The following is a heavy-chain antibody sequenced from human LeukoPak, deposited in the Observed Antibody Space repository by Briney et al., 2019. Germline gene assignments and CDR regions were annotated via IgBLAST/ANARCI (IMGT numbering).Heavy chain of an antibody. CDR3: ARDRYCSGGSCYGYGMDV. CDR2: IYYSGST. J-gene: IGHJ6*02. V-gene: IGHV4-39*07. Sequence: SETLSLTCTVSGGSISSSSYYWGWIRQPPGKGLEWIGSIYYSGSTYYNPSLKSRVTISVDTSKNQFSLKLSSVTAADTAVYYCARDRYCSGGSCYGYGMDVWGQGTTVTVSS. CDR1: GGSISSSSYY. D-gene: IGHD2-15*01.